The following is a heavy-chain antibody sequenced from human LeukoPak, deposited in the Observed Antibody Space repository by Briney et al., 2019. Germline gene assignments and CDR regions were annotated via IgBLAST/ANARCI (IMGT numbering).Heavy chain of an antibody. V-gene: IGHV3-23*01. CDR1: GFTFNRCG. CDR3: AKDGGGSSGWSLDY. CDR2: ISGSGGTT. Sequence: GGSLRLSCAASGFTFNRCGMSWVRQAPGKGLEWVSAISGSGGTTYYADSVKGRFTISRDNSKNTLHLQMNSLRAEDTAVYYCAKDGGGSSGWSLDYWGQGTLVTVSS. J-gene: IGHJ4*02. D-gene: IGHD6-19*01.